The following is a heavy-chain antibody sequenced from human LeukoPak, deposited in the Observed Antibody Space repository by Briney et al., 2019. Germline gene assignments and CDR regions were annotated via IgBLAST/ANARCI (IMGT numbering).Heavy chain of an antibody. CDR2: INDSGGT. CDR3: ARDSYYDSSGHAP. V-gene: IGHV4-34*01. CDR1: GGSLSDHN. D-gene: IGHD3-22*01. J-gene: IGHJ5*02. Sequence: PSETLSLTCGVYGGSLSDHNWDWIRQPPGKGLEWIGEINDSGGTNYNPSLKSRVTISIDTSKNQFSLKLRSVTAADTAVYYCARDSYYDSSGHAPWGQGILVTVSS.